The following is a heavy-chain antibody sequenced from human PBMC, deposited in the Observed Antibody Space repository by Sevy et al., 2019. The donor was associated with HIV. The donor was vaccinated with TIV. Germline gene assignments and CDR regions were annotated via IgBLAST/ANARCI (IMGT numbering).Heavy chain of an antibody. CDR2: TYYRSKWYF. CDR3: ARVSCGTYCGPYLDS. Sequence: QSQTLSLTCAISGDSVSSNSAAWNWIRQSPSRGLEWLGRTYYRSKWYFNYAESVKSRMTINPDTSKNQFSLQLNSVTPEDTAVYYCARVSCGTYCGPYLDSWGQGILVTVSS. CDR1: GDSVSSNSAA. J-gene: IGHJ4*02. V-gene: IGHV6-1*01. D-gene: IGHD1-26*01.